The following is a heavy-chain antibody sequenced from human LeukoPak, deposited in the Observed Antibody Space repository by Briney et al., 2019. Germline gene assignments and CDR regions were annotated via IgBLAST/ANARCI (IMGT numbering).Heavy chain of an antibody. J-gene: IGHJ4*02. V-gene: IGHV3-30*04. CDR3: ARSWWNYDY. CDR1: GLTFSSYA. Sequence: PGGSLRLSCAASGLTFSSYAMHWVRQAPGKGLEWVAVISYDGSNKYYADSVKGRFTISRDNSKNTLYLQMNSLRAEDTAVYYCARSWWNYDYWGQGTLVTVSS. D-gene: IGHD1-7*01. CDR2: ISYDGSNK.